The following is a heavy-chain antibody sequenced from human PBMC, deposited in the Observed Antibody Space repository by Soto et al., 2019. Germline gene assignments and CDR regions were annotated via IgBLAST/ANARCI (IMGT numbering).Heavy chain of an antibody. CDR2: IKQDGSEK. J-gene: IGHJ5*02. D-gene: IGHD6-13*01. V-gene: IGHV3-7*01. CDR3: ARGRITAAWGWFDP. CDR1: GFTFSSYL. Sequence: EVQLVESGGGLVQPGESLRLSCAASGFTFSSYLMTWVRQAPGKGLEWVANIKQDGSEKNYVDSVKGRFTISRDNAKNSLYLQLNSLRAEDTAVYHCARGRITAAWGWFDPWGQGTLDTVSS.